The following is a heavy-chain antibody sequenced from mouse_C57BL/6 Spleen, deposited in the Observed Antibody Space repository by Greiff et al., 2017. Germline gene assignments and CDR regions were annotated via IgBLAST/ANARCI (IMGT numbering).Heavy chain of an antibody. D-gene: IGHD1-1*01. Sequence: VQLQQSGAELVRPGTSVKVSCKASGYAFTNYLIEWVKQRPGQGLEGIGVINPGSGGTNYNEKFKGKATLTADKSSSTAYMQLSSLTSEDSAVYFCARGDYGSSAYYAMDYWGQGTSVTVSS. CDR2: INPGSGGT. V-gene: IGHV1-54*01. CDR3: ARGDYGSSAYYAMDY. CDR1: GYAFTNYL. J-gene: IGHJ4*01.